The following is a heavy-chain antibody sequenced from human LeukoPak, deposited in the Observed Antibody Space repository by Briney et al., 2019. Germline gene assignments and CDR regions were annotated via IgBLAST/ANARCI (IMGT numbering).Heavy chain of an antibody. Sequence: PGGSLRLSCAASGFTFSSYWMHWVRQAPGKGLVWVSRLSTDGSSTSYADSVKGRFTISRDNAKNTLYLQMNSLRAEDTTLYYCARVARGDYYYYYMDVWGKGTTVTVSS. J-gene: IGHJ6*03. D-gene: IGHD3-10*01. CDR3: ARVARGDYYYYYMDV. CDR2: LSTDGSST. V-gene: IGHV3-74*01. CDR1: GFTFSSYW.